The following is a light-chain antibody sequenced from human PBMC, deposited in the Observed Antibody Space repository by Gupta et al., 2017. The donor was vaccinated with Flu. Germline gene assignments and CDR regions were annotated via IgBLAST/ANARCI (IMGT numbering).Light chain of an antibody. J-gene: IGLJ3*02. CDR3: TADTSSINLV. CDR1: SGEGGGDND. CDR2: EVS. Sequence: TSGEGGGDNDASRNQHHPGNARILMIYEVSKRPAVVSTRFAGSKAGNTASLTISGPQEEDAAEYYCTADTSSINLVFGGGTKLTVL. V-gene: IGLV2-14*01.